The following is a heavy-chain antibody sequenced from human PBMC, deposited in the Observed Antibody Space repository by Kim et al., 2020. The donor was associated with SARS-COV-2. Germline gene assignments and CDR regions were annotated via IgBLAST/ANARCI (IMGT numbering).Heavy chain of an antibody. V-gene: IGHV3-23*01. CDR1: GFTYNNYA. CDR3: AKDGGGWLTSGWYYFDF. CDR2: INGSGSTT. J-gene: IGHJ4*01. Sequence: GGSLRLSCAASGFTYNNYALSWVRQAPGKGLEWVSSINGSGSTTYYADSVKGRFTISRDNSKNTMSLQMNSLRAEDTAVYYCAKDGGGWLTSGWYYFDFWGHGTLVTVSS. D-gene: IGHD6-19*01.